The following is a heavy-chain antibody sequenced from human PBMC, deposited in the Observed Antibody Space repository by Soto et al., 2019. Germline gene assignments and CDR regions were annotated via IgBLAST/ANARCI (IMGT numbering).Heavy chain of an antibody. CDR1: GGSISSSSYS. CDR2: FYYSGST. V-gene: IGHV4-39*01. CDR3: VSGYPWVGFDY. Sequence: PSETLSITCTVSGGSISSSSYSWGWIRQPPGKGPEWIGTFYYSGSTYYNPSLNSRVTISVDTTKNQVSLKLSSVTAADTAVYNCVSGYPWVGFDYWGQGTLVTVSS. D-gene: IGHD5-18*01. J-gene: IGHJ4*02.